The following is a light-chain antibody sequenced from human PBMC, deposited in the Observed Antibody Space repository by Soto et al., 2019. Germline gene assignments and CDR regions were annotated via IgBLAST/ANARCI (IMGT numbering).Light chain of an antibody. CDR1: QSISSY. Sequence: DIQMTQSPFSLSASVGDRVTITCRASQSISSYLNWYQQKPGKPPKLLIYAAVSLQSGIPSRFSAYGSGTDFTLTICSLQPEDFATYYCQQTYSSPQWTFGQGTKVEIK. J-gene: IGKJ1*01. CDR2: AAV. CDR3: QQTYSSPQWT. V-gene: IGKV1-39*01.